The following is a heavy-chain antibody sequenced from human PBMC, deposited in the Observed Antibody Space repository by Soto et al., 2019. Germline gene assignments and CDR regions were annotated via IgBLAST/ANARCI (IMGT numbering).Heavy chain of an antibody. D-gene: IGHD3-3*01. CDR2: IIPIFGTA. J-gene: IGHJ4*02. Sequence: GASVKVSCKASGGTFSSYAISWVRQAPGQGLEWMGGIIPIFGTANYAQKFQGRVTITADESTSTAYMELSSLRSEDTAVYYCARSSSSDFWSGYPKYYFDYWGQGTLVTVS. V-gene: IGHV1-69*13. CDR1: GGTFSSYA. CDR3: ARSSSSDFWSGYPKYYFDY.